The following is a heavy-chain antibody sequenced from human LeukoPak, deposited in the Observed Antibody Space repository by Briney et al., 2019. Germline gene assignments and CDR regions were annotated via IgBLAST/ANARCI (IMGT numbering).Heavy chain of an antibody. V-gene: IGHV3-21*01. D-gene: IGHD3-10*01. CDR2: ISSSSSYI. CDR1: GFTFSSYS. CDR3: ARGITGMYYYDP. J-gene: IGHJ5*02. Sequence: GGSLRLSCAASGFTFSSYSMNWVRQAPGKGLEWVSSISSSSSYIYYADSVKGRFTISRDNAKDTLYLQINSLRAEDTAVYYCARGITGMYYYDPWGQGTLVTVSS.